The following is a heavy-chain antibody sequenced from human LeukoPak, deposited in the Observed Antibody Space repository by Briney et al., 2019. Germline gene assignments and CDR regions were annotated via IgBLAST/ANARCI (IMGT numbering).Heavy chain of an antibody. CDR3: ARAPITSPFYFDY. J-gene: IGHJ4*02. CDR2: INWSGGSA. D-gene: IGHD2-2*01. Sequence: GGSLRLSCAASGFTFSGYWMTWVRQAPAKGLEWVSGINWSGGSAGYADPLRGRFTISRDNAKNSLYLQMDSLRAEDTALYYCARAPITSPFYFDYWGQGTLVTVSS. V-gene: IGHV3-20*04. CDR1: GFTFSGYW.